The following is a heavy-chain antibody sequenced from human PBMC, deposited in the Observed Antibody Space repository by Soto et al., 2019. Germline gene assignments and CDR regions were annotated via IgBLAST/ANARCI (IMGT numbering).Heavy chain of an antibody. CDR2: INPNSGGT. D-gene: IGHD3-10*01. CDR1: GYTFTGYY. J-gene: IGHJ4*02. Sequence: QVQLVQSGAEVKKPGASVKVSCKASGYTFTGYYMHWVRQAPGQGLEWMGWINPNSGGTNYAQKFQGRVTMTRDTSISTAYMELRRLRSDDTAVYYCARELSYYYGSGSYLHYFHYWGQGTLVTVSS. V-gene: IGHV1-2*02. CDR3: ARELSYYYGSGSYLHYFHY.